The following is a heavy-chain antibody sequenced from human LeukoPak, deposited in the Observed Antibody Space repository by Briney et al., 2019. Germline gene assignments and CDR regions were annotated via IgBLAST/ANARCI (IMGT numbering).Heavy chain of an antibody. CDR3: AREVLPYYPRYYYGMDV. CDR2: INPNSGGT. CDR1: GYTFTSYY. V-gene: IGHV1-2*02. J-gene: IGHJ6*02. Sequence: GASVKVSCKASGYTFTSYYMHWVRQAPGQGLEWMGWINPNSGGTNYAQKFQGRVTMTRDTSISTAYMELSRLRSDDTAVYYCAREVLPYYPRYYYGMDVWGQGTTVTVSS. D-gene: IGHD1-26*01.